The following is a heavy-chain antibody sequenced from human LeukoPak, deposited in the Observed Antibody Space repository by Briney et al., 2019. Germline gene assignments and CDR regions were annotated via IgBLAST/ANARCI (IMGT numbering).Heavy chain of an antibody. J-gene: IGHJ5*02. D-gene: IGHD2-2*01. CDR2: IYYSGST. CDR1: GGSISSSSYY. V-gene: IGHV4-39*01. CDR3: ARRPIVVVPPGTWFDP. Sequence: PSETLSLTCTVSGGSISSSSYYWGWIRQPPGKGLEWIGSIYYSGSTYYNPSLKSRVTISVDTSKNQFSLKLSSVTAADPAVYYCARRPIVVVPPGTWFDPWGQGTLVTVSS.